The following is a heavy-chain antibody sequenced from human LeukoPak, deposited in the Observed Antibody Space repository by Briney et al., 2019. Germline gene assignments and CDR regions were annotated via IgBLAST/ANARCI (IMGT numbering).Heavy chain of an antibody. CDR1: GYTFTSYG. D-gene: IGHD3-3*01. CDR2: ISAYNGNT. Sequence: ASVKVSCKASGYTFTSYGISWVRQAPGQGLEWMGWISAYNGNTNYAQKFQGRVTMTTDTSTSTAYMELKSLRSNDTAVYYCARYSGVVAPGYGLDVWGQGTTVIVSS. V-gene: IGHV1-18*01. CDR3: ARYSGVVAPGYGLDV. J-gene: IGHJ6*02.